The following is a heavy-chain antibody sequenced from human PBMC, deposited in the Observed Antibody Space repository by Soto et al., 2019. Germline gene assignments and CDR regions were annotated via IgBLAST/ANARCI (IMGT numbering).Heavy chain of an antibody. V-gene: IGHV3-74*01. J-gene: IGHJ6*02. CDR1: GFSFSSYW. CDR3: ARDGGDGHYCSGSYSLYYYYGMDV. Sequence: PGGSLRLSCAASGFSFSSYWMYWVRQAPGKGLVWVSRISSDGSITSYADSVKGRFTISRDDAKNTLYLQMNSLRAEDTAVYYCARDGGDGHYCSGSYSLYYYYGMDVWGQGTTVTVSS. D-gene: IGHD3-10*01. CDR2: ISSDGSIT.